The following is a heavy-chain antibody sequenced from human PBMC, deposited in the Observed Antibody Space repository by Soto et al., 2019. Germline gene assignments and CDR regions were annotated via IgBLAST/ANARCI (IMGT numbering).Heavy chain of an antibody. D-gene: IGHD2-15*01. CDR3: ATTPPDDY. Sequence: SLRLSCTVFDFTVSSNYMNWVRQAPGKGLEWVSVIYGGGSTYYADSVKGRFIISRDNSKNTLYLQMNSLRAEDTAVYYCATTPPDDYWGQGTLVTVSS. CDR1: DFTVSSNY. CDR2: IYGGGST. V-gene: IGHV3-53*01. J-gene: IGHJ4*02.